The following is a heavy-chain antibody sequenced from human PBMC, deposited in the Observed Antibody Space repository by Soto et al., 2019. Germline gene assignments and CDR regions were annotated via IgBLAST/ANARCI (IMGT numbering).Heavy chain of an antibody. J-gene: IGHJ4*02. Sequence: VQLVESGGGLVQPGGSLRLSCAASGFTFSSYWMHWVRQAPGKGLVWVSRINIDGSGATYADSVRGRFTISRDNAKNTLYLQTNSLRAEDTAVYYCVRGTATTAYFDSWGQGTLLTVSS. CDR2: INIDGSGA. CDR3: VRGTATTAYFDS. D-gene: IGHD2-8*02. CDR1: GFTFSSYW. V-gene: IGHV3-74*01.